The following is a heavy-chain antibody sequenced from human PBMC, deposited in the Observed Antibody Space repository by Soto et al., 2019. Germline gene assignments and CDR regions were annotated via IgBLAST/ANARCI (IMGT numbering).Heavy chain of an antibody. D-gene: IGHD6-13*01. CDR2: MSCSGGST. Sequence: GLSLRLSCAPSVFTFISNAISWVRQAPGKGLECVSVMSCSGGSTYYADSVTGRFTISRDNSKNTLYLQMNSLRAEDTAVYYCAKGYREYSSSWFDYWGQGTLVTVSS. V-gene: IGHV3-23*01. CDR3: AKGYREYSSSWFDY. CDR1: VFTFISNA. J-gene: IGHJ4*02.